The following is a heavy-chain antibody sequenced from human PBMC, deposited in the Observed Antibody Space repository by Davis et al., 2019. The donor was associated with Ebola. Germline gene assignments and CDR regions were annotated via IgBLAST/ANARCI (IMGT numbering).Heavy chain of an antibody. CDR1: GGSVSSGSYY. CDR2: IYYSGST. Sequence: SETLSLTCTVSGGSVSSGSYYWSWIRQPPGKGLEWIGYIYYSGSTNYNPSLKSRVTISVDTSKNQFSLKLSSVTAADTAVYYCARHLGYIIDYWGQGTLVTVSS. V-gene: IGHV4-61*01. D-gene: IGHD5-18*01. CDR3: ARHLGYIIDY. J-gene: IGHJ4*02.